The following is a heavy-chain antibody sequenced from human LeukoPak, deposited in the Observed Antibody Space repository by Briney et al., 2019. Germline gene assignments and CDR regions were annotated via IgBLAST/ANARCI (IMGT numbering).Heavy chain of an antibody. D-gene: IGHD5-12*01. J-gene: IGHJ4*02. CDR3: ARDTVDGPFVTSLDY. CDR1: GFXVSTTY. Sequence: GGSLRLSCAASGFXVSTTYMSWVRQTPGKGLEWVAHIISGGTTQYYADSVRGRFTVSRDNAKNSLYLHMNSLRAEDTAVYYCARDTVDGPFVTSLDYWGQGARVTVSS. CDR2: IISGGTTQ. V-gene: IGHV3-11*04.